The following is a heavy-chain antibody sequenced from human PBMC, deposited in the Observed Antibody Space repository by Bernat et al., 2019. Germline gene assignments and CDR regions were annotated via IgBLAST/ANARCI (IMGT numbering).Heavy chain of an antibody. V-gene: IGHV4-39*01. D-gene: IGHD3-9*01. CDR2: IYYSGST. CDR1: GGSISSSSYY. CDR3: ARHRVDVDWLLLPFDY. Sequence: QLQLQESGPGLVKPSETLSLTCTVSGGSISSSSYYWGWIRQPPGKGLEWIGSIYYSGSTYYNPSLKSRVTISVDTSKNQFSLKLSSVTAADTAVYYCARHRVDVDWLLLPFDYWGQGTVVTVSP. J-gene: IGHJ4*02.